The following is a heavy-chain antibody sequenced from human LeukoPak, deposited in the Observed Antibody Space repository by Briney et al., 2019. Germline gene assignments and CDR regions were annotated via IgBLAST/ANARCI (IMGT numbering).Heavy chain of an antibody. Sequence: SQTLSLTCAISGDSVSSDSAAWNWIRQSPSRGLEWLGRTYYRSKWYNDYAVSVKSRITINPDTSKNQFSLQLNSVTPEDTAVYYCARGYCSSTSCSKGDFDYWGQGTTVTVSS. V-gene: IGHV6-1*01. CDR2: TYYRSKWYN. CDR1: GDSVSSDSAA. CDR3: ARGYCSSTSCSKGDFDY. J-gene: IGHJ4*02. D-gene: IGHD2-2*01.